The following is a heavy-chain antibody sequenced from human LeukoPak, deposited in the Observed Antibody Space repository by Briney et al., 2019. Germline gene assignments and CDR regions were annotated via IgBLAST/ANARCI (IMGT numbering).Heavy chain of an antibody. CDR3: ARHGGTTVVTLDY. CDR2: NYPGDSDT. D-gene: IGHD4-23*01. V-gene: IGHV5-51*01. CDR1: GYSFPSYW. Sequence: GESLKISCKGPGYSFPSYWIGWVRQMPGKGLGWMGINYPGDSDTRYSPSFQGQVTISADKFISNAYLQWSSLKASDSAMYFCARHGGTTVVTLDYWGQGTLVTVSS. J-gene: IGHJ4*02.